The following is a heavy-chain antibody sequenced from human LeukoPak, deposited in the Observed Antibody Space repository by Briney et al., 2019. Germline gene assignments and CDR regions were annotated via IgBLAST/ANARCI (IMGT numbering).Heavy chain of an antibody. CDR3: ARIGYSSSSIDY. J-gene: IGHJ4*02. CDR2: IKEDGSVK. CDR1: GFIFSNYW. V-gene: IGHV3-7*01. D-gene: IGHD6-6*01. Sequence: GGSLRLSCTPSGFIFSNYWMSWVRQAPGKGLEWVANIKEDGSVKYYVDSLKGRFTISRDNAKNPLYLQMDSLRAEDTAVYYCARIGYSSSSIDYWGQGTLVTVSS.